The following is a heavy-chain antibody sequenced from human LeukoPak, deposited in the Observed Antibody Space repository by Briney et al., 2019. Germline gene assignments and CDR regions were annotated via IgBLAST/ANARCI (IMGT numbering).Heavy chain of an antibody. CDR1: GFTFSSYS. CDR3: AKGRAIEAFDI. CDR2: ISSSSSYI. V-gene: IGHV3-21*01. J-gene: IGHJ3*02. Sequence: GGSLRLSCAASGFTFSSYSMNWARQAPGKGLEWVSSISSSSSYIYYADSVKGRFTISRGNAKNSLYLQMNSLRAEDTAVYYCAKGRAIEAFDIWGQGTMVTVSS. D-gene: IGHD3-22*01.